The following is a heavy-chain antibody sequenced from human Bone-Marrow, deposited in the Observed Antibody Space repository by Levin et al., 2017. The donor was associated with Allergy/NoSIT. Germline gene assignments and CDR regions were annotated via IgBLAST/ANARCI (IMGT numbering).Heavy chain of an antibody. CDR2: IKQDGSEK. Sequence: GGSLRLSCAASGFTFSSYWMSWVRQAPGKGLEWVANIKQDGSEKYYVDSVKGRFTISRDNAKNSLYLQMNSLRAEDTAVYYCARDSLYCSSTSCYAGIYFDYWGQGTLVTVSS. CDR3: ARDSLYCSSTSCYAGIYFDY. CDR1: GFTFSSYW. V-gene: IGHV3-7*03. D-gene: IGHD2-2*01. J-gene: IGHJ4*02.